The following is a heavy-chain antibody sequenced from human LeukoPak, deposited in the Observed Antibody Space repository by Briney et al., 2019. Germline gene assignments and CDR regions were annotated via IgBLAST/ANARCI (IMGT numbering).Heavy chain of an antibody. CDR1: GFSFTNFW. V-gene: IGHV3-7*04. CDR3: ARGDAFSGDH. Sequence: GGSLRLSCAVSGFSFTNFWMSWARQAPGRGLEWVANIHPEGNEKYHVESVKGRFTISRDNTKNFLFLQMNGLRVEDTAVYYCARGDAFSGDHWGQGTLVTVSS. CDR2: IHPEGNEK. J-gene: IGHJ4*02.